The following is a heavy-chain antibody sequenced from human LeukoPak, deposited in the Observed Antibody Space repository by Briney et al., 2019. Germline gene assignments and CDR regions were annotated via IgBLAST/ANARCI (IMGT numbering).Heavy chain of an antibody. CDR1: GYTFTDYY. J-gene: IGHJ3*02. D-gene: IGHD2-2*01. CDR3: AALSYCSSTSCYGSAFDI. V-gene: IGHV1-69-2*01. CDR2: VDPEDGKT. Sequence: GATVKISCKASGYTFTDYYMHWVQQAPGKGLEWMGRVDPEDGKTIYAVQFQGRVTITADTSTDTAYMELSSLRSEDTAVYYCAALSYCSSTSCYGSAFDIWGQGTMVTVSS.